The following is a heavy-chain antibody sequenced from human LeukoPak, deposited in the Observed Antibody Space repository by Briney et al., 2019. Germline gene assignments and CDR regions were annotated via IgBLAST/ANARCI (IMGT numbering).Heavy chain of an antibody. J-gene: IGHJ4*02. CDR2: ISGSGGST. V-gene: IGHV3-23*01. Sequence: PGGSLRLSCAVSGFTFSSYAMSWVRQAPGKGLEWVSAISGSGGSTYYADSVKGRFTVSRDNFKNTLYLQMNSLRAEGTAVYYCAKDPGPMTTVVTPTDYWGQGTLVTVSS. D-gene: IGHD4-23*01. CDR1: GFTFSSYA. CDR3: AKDPGPMTTVVTPTDY.